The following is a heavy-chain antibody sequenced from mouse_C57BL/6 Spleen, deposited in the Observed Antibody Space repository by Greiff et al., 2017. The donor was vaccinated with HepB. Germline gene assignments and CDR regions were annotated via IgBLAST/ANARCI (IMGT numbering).Heavy chain of an antibody. D-gene: IGHD2-5*01. J-gene: IGHJ4*01. CDR3: TRHYSNSYYAMDY. V-gene: IGHV1-15*01. Sequence: VQLVESGAELVRPGASVTLSCKASGYTFTDYEMHWVKQTPVHGLEWIGAIDPETGGTAYNQKFKGKAILTADKSSSTAYMELRSLTSEDSAVYYCTRHYSNSYYAMDYWGQGTSVTVSS. CDR1: GYTFTDYE. CDR2: IDPETGGT.